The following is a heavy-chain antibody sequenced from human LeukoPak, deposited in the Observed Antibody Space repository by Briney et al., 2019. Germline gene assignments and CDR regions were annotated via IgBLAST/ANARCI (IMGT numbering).Heavy chain of an antibody. J-gene: IGHJ4*02. CDR3: ATSAAAAGTE. CDR1: GFTFNYYW. V-gene: IGHV3-7*03. D-gene: IGHD6-13*01. Sequence: GGSLRLSCAASGFTFNYYWMSWVRQAQGKGLDWVANINEDGSVKHYVDSVKGRFTISRDNAKNSVYLHMNSLRAEDTAVYYCATSAAAAGTEWGQGILVTVSS. CDR2: INEDGSVK.